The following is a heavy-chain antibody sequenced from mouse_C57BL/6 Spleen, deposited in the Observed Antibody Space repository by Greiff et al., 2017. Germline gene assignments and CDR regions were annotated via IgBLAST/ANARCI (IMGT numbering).Heavy chain of an antibody. CDR3: AREHYGSSYDD. J-gene: IGHJ2*01. CDR1: GYTFTSYW. CDR2: IDPSDSYT. D-gene: IGHD1-1*01. V-gene: IGHV1-59*01. Sequence: VQLQQPGAELVRPGTSVKLSCKASGYTFTSYWMHWVKQRPGQGLEWIGVIDPSDSYTNYNQKFKGKATLTVDTSSSTAYMQLSSLTSEDSAVYYCAREHYGSSYDDWGQGTTRTVSS.